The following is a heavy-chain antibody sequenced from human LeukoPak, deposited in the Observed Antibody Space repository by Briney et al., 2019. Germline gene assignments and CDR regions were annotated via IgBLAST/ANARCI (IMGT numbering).Heavy chain of an antibody. J-gene: IGHJ3*02. CDR1: GGSISSYY. CDR3: ARFYYDSSGYGFDS. Sequence: SETLSLTCTVSGGSISSYYWSWIRQPPGKGLEWIGYINHSGITNNNPSLKSRVTTSVDTSKNQFSLKLSSVTAADTAVFYCARFYYDSSGYGFDSWGQGTKVTVSS. V-gene: IGHV4-59*01. D-gene: IGHD3-22*01. CDR2: INHSGIT.